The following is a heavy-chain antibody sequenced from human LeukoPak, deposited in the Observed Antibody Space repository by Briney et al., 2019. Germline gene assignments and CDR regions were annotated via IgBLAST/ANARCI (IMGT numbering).Heavy chain of an antibody. CDR1: GFTFSTYV. CDR2: ISPNGSNK. V-gene: IGHV3-30*02. J-gene: IGHJ4*02. Sequence: GGSLRLSCAASGFTFSTYVIHWVRQAPGKGLEWVAFISPNGSNKYYADSVRGRFTISRDNSKNTVYLQMNSLRAEDTAEYYCAKDSTNWSFDYWGQGTLVTVSS. CDR3: AKDSTNWSFDY. D-gene: IGHD6-13*01.